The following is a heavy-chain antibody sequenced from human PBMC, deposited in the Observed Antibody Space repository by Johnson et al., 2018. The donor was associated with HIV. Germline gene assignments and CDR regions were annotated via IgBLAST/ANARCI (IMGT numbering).Heavy chain of an antibody. D-gene: IGHD5-18*01. V-gene: IGHV3-20*04. Sequence: LLVESGGGVVRPGGSLRLSCAASGFTFDDYGMSWVRQVAGKGLEWVSGINWHGGSTGYADSVKGRYTISRDNSKNTLYLQMNSLRADDTAVYYCARAYSYGAFDIWGQGTRVTVSS. J-gene: IGHJ3*02. CDR3: ARAYSYGAFDI. CDR1: GFTFDDYG. CDR2: INWHGGST.